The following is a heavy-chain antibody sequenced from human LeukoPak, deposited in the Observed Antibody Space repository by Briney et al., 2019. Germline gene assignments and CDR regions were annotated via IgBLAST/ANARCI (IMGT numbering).Heavy chain of an antibody. CDR3: ARGLYYDFWSGYYEGMDV. CDR2: INHSGST. Sequence: SETLSLTCAVYGGSLSGYYWSWIRQPPGKGLEWIGEINHSGSTNYNPSLKSRVTISVDTSKNQFSLKLSSVTAADTAVYYCARGLYYDFWSGYYEGMDVWGQGTTVTVSS. D-gene: IGHD3-3*01. CDR1: GGSLSGYY. V-gene: IGHV4-34*01. J-gene: IGHJ6*02.